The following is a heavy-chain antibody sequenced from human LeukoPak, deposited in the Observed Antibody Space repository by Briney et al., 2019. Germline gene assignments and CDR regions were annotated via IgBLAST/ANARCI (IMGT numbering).Heavy chain of an antibody. D-gene: IGHD1-26*01. J-gene: IGHJ4*02. V-gene: IGHV3-74*01. CDR2: ITSDGSST. Sequence: GGSLRLSCAASGFTFSSYWMHWVRQVPGKGLDWVTRITSDGSSTSSADSVKGRFTISRDNAKNTLYLQMNSLRVEDTAVYYCARGMPTNFDYWGQGTLVTVSS. CDR3: ARGMPTNFDY. CDR1: GFTFSSYW.